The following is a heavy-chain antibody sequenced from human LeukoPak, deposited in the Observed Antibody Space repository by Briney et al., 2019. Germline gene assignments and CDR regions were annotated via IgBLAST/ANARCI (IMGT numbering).Heavy chain of an antibody. CDR2: ISGSGGST. V-gene: IGHV3-23*01. CDR1: GFTFSSYA. J-gene: IGHJ4*02. D-gene: IGHD3-22*01. Sequence: SGGSLRLSCAASGFTFSSYAMSWVRQAPGKGLEWVSAISGSGGSTYYADSVKGRFTISRDNSKNTLYLQMNSLRAEDTAVYYGAKGYNSTGYYDGDVDCGGQGPLVTVSA. CDR3: AKGYNSTGYYDGDVDC.